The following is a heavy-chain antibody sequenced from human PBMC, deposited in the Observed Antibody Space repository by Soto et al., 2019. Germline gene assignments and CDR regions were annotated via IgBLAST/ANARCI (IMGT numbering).Heavy chain of an antibody. D-gene: IGHD6-13*01. CDR1: GCSISSYY. V-gene: IGHV4-59*01. Sequence: SETLSLTCTASGCSISSYYWSWIRQPPGKGLEWVGYIYYSGGTNYNPSLKSRGTISLDTYKNQFSLKLSSMTAADTAVYYCARDTTAEKAFDIWGQGKMVTVSS. J-gene: IGHJ3*02. CDR2: IYYSGGT. CDR3: ARDTTAEKAFDI.